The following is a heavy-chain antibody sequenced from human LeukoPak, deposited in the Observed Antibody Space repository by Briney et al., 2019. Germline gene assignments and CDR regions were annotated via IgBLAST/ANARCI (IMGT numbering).Heavy chain of an antibody. D-gene: IGHD3-10*01. CDR2: IGGSSSDT. Sequence: GGSLRLSCAASGFTFSDYYMSWFRQAPGKGLELVSYIGGSSSDTKYADSVKGRVTTSRDNAKNSLYLQMNRLRAEDTALYYCARSPSGSADHWGQGTLVTVSS. J-gene: IGHJ4*02. CDR3: ARSPSGSADH. CDR1: GFTFSDYY. V-gene: IGHV3-11*03.